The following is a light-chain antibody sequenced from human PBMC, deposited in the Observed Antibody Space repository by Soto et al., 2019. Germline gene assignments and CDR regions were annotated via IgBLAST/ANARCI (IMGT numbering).Light chain of an antibody. CDR3: LQTYSTPLT. J-gene: IGKJ4*01. Sequence: DIQMTQSPSSLSASVGGRVAISCRASHYISTYLNWYQQRPGKAPKLLIYAASSLQSGVPSRFSGSGSGTDFTLTISSLQPEDFATYYCLQTYSTPLTFGGGTKVELK. CDR2: AAS. CDR1: HYISTY. V-gene: IGKV1-39*01.